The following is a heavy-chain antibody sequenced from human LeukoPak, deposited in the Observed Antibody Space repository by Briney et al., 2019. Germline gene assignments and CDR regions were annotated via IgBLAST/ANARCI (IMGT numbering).Heavy chain of an antibody. CDR2: ITNSGGGT. Sequence: PGGSLRLSCEASGFTFSSYAMTWVRQAPGKGLEWVSAITNSGGGTYYADSVKGRFTISRDNSKDTLYLQMNSLKAEDTAVYYCVKFVRAKGYWGQGTLVTVSS. CDR3: VKFVRAKGY. V-gene: IGHV3-23*01. CDR1: GFTFSSYA. J-gene: IGHJ4*02.